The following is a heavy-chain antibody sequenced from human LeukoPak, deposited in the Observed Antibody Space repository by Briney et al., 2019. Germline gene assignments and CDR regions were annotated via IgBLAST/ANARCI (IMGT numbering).Heavy chain of an antibody. D-gene: IGHD2-2*01. CDR1: GYTFTGYY. Sequence: GASVKVSCKASGYTFTGYYMHWVRQAPGQGLEWMGWINPNSGGTNYAQKFQGRVTMTRDTSISTAYMELSRLRSDDTAVYYCARLLDCSSTSCPFWGQGTLVTVSS. CDR2: INPNSGGT. CDR3: ARLLDCSSTSCPF. J-gene: IGHJ4*02. V-gene: IGHV1-2*02.